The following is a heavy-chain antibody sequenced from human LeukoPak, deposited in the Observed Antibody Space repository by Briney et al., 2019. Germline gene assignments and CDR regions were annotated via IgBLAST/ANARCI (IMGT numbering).Heavy chain of an antibody. CDR3: ARPRPDYGSGFHWFDP. V-gene: IGHV4-34*01. Sequence: SETLSLTCAVYGGSFSGYYWSWIRQPPGKGLEWIGEINHSGSTNYNPSLKSRVTISVDTSKNQFSLKLSSVTAADTAVYYCARPRPDYGSGFHWFDPWGQGTLVTVSS. CDR2: INHSGST. J-gene: IGHJ5*02. CDR1: GGSFSGYY. D-gene: IGHD3-10*01.